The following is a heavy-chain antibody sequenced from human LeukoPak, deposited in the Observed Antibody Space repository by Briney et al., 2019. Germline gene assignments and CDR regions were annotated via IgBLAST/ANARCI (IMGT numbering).Heavy chain of an antibody. V-gene: IGHV3-7*04. J-gene: IGHJ4*02. CDR3: ARGVGATHFDY. CDR1: GFTFSSYW. CDR2: VKQDGTEK. Sequence: PGGSLRLSCAASGFTFSSYWMSWVRQAPGKGLEWVAIVKQDGTEKYYVDAVKGRFTISRDNAKNSLDLQMNSLRAEDTAVYYCARGVGATHFDYWGQGTLVTVSS. D-gene: IGHD1-26*01.